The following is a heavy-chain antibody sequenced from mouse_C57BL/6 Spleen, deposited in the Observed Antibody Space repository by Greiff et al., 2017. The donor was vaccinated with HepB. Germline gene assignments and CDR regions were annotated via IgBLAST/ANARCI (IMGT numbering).Heavy chain of an antibody. CDR1: GFSLTSYA. V-gene: IGHV2-9-1*01. CDR2: IWTGGGT. D-gene: IGHD1-1*01. Sequence: VQLKESGPGLVAPSQSLSITCTVSGFSLTSYAISWVRQPPGKGLEWLGVIWTGGGTNYNSALKSRMSISTDNSESKVFLKMNSLQTDDTARFYCAGNRGTTVENWFAYWGQGTLVTVSA. J-gene: IGHJ3*01. CDR3: AGNRGTTVENWFAY.